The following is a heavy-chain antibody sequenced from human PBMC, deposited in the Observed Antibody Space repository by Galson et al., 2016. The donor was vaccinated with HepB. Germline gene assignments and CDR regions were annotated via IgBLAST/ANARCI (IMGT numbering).Heavy chain of an antibody. CDR1: GFTFSSYA. V-gene: IGHV3-48*01. CDR2: ISGSGTTI. D-gene: IGHD3-22*01. CDR3: ARASYFYDSSDYRASYYFDY. J-gene: IGHJ4*02. Sequence: SLRLSCAASGFTFSSYAMSWVRQAPGKGLEWLSYISGSGTTIYYADSVKGRFTISRDNAKNSLYLQMNSLRAEDTAVYYCARASYFYDSSDYRASYYFDYWGQATLVAVSS.